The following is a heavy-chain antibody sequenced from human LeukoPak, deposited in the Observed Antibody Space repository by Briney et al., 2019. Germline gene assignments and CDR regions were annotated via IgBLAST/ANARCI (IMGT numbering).Heavy chain of an antibody. J-gene: IGHJ4*02. D-gene: IGHD6-19*01. Sequence: SETLSLTRAVSGGSISSYYWSCIRERPGKGLEWSGYVYYSGGTNSNTSLKSRVTISVDTSKNQISLKLSSVTAADTAVYYCARGRSGSSSGWPKRYYFDYWGQGTLVTVSS. V-gene: IGHV4-59*12. CDR1: GGSISSYY. CDR3: ARGRSGSSSGWPKRYYFDY. CDR2: VYYSGGT.